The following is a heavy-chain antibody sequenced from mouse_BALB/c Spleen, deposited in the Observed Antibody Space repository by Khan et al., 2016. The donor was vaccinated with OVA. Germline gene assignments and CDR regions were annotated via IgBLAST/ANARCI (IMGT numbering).Heavy chain of an antibody. J-gene: IGHJ4*01. D-gene: IGHD1-2*01. V-gene: IGHV14-3*02. Sequence: VQLKESGAEFVKPGASVKLSCTASGFNIKDTYIHWVKQRPEQGLEWIGRIDPANGKTNYDPKFQGKATLTADTSSNTAFLHLSSLTSEDTVVYFCAHSLLLYAMDYGGQGTSVTVSS. CDR2: IDPANGKT. CDR3: AHSLLLYAMDY. CDR1: GFNIKDTY.